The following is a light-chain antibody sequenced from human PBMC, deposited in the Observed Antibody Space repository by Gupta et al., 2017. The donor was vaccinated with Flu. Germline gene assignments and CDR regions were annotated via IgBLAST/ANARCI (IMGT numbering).Light chain of an antibody. CDR1: NSNIGRNY. J-gene: IGLJ3*02. CDR3: AVWDDSLSGPV. Sequence: QSVLTQPPSASGTPGQRVPISCSGSNSNIGRNYVYWYRQLPGMAPKLLMYRNNQRSSRVPDRFVGSKSGTSASLAISGLRSEDEADYHCAVWDDSLSGPVFGGGTKLTVL. V-gene: IGLV1-47*01. CDR2: RNN.